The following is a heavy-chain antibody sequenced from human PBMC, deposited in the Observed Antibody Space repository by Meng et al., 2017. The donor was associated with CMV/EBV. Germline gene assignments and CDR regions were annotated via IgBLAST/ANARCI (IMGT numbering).Heavy chain of an antibody. CDR2: IKQDGSEK. V-gene: IGHV3-7*01. CDR1: VFTFSSYW. J-gene: IGHJ6*02. CDR3: ARSDCSSTSCYNYYYYGMDV. D-gene: IGHD2-2*02. Sequence: GVLKISCAASVFTFSSYWMGWVRQAPGKGLEWVANIKQDGSEKYYVDSVKGRFTISRDNAKNSLYLQMNSLRAEDTAVYYCARSDCSSTSCYNYYYYGMDVWGQGTTVTVSS.